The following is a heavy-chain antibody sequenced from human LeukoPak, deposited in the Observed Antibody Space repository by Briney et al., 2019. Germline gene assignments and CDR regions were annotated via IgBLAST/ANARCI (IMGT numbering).Heavy chain of an antibody. CDR2: ISYDGSNK. Sequence: GRSLRLSCAASGFTFSSYAMHWVRQAPGKGLEWVAVISYDGSNKYYADSVKGRFTISRDNSKNTLYLQMNSLRAEDTAVYYCAKSSGAEFMVRGVIDYFDYWGQGTLVTVSS. CDR3: AKSSGAEFMVRGVIDYFDY. V-gene: IGHV3-30-3*02. D-gene: IGHD3-10*01. CDR1: GFTFSSYA. J-gene: IGHJ4*02.